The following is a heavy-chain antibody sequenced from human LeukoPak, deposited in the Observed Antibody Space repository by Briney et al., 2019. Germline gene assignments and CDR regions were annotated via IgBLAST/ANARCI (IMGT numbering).Heavy chain of an antibody. D-gene: IGHD3-10*01. CDR3: ARPSITMVRGFDP. CDR2: IYYSGST. V-gene: IGHV4-34*01. Sequence: SETLSLTCAVYGGSFSAYYWSWIRQPPGKGLEWIGSIYYSGSTYYNPSLKSRVTISVDTSKNQFSLKRSSVTAADTAVYYCARPSITMVRGFDPWGQGTLVTVSS. CDR1: GGSFSAYY. J-gene: IGHJ5*02.